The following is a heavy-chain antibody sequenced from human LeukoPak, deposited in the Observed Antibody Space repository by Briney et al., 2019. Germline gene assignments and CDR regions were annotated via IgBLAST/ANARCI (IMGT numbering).Heavy chain of an antibody. Sequence: ASVKVSCKVSGYTLTELSMHWVRQALGKGLEWMGGFDPEDGETIYAQKFQGRVTMTEDTSTDTAYMELSSLRPEDTAVYYCATDKCTGCRGRYFRWGQGTLVTVSS. D-gene: IGHD3-9*01. J-gene: IGHJ4*02. V-gene: IGHV1-24*01. CDR3: ATDKCTGCRGRYFR. CDR1: GYTLTELS. CDR2: FDPEDGET.